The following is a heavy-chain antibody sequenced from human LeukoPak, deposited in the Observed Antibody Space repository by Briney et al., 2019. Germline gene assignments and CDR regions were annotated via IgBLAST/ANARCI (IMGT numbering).Heavy chain of an antibody. Sequence: PSETLSLTCTVSGGSISSYYWSWIRQPPGKGLEWIGYIYYSGSTNYNPSLKSRVTISVDTSKNQFSLKLSSVTAADTAVYYCARGMYYDILTGFDYWGQGALVTVSS. V-gene: IGHV4-59*01. CDR2: IYYSGST. J-gene: IGHJ4*02. CDR1: GGSISSYY. CDR3: ARGMYYDILTGFDY. D-gene: IGHD3-9*01.